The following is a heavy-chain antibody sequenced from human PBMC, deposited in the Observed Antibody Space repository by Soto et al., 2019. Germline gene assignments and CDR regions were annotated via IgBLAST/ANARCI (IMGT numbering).Heavy chain of an antibody. D-gene: IGHD6-19*01. CDR3: ARVSIAVGTLDY. CDR1: SGSISSSNW. CDR2: IYHSGST. V-gene: IGHV4-4*02. Sequence: PSETLSLTCAVSSGSISSSNWWSWVRQPPGKGLEWIGEIYHSGSTNYNPSLKSRVTISVDKSKNQFSLKLSSVTAADTAVYYCARVSIAVGTLDYWGQGTLVTVSS. J-gene: IGHJ4*02.